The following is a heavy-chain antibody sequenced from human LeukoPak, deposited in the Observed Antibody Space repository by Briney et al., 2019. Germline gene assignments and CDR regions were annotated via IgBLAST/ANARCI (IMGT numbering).Heavy chain of an antibody. CDR2: ISGSGGRT. CDR1: GIIFSSYA. J-gene: IGHJ4*02. D-gene: IGHD5-18*01. CDR3: ARVGVYSYGL. Sequence: GGSLRLSCAAAGIIFSSYAMSWVRQAPGKGLEWVSSISGSGGRTNYADSVKGRFTISRDNSKSMLYLQMNNLRAEDTAVYYCARVGVYSYGLWGQGTLVTVSS. V-gene: IGHV3-23*01.